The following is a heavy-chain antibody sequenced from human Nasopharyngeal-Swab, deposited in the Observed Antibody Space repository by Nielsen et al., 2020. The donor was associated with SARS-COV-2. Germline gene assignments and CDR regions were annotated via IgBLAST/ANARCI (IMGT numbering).Heavy chain of an antibody. CDR2: ISGSGAAT. V-gene: IGHV3-23*01. D-gene: IGHD1/OR15-1a*01. Sequence: GESLKISCAASGFSFSSYAMSWVRQAPGKGLEWVSAISGSGAATYYGDSVKGRFSIFRDSSNNTLYLQMNSLRAEDTAVYYCASPAGRTKDFDYWGQGTLVTVSS. J-gene: IGHJ4*02. CDR1: GFSFSSYA. CDR3: ASPAGRTKDFDY.